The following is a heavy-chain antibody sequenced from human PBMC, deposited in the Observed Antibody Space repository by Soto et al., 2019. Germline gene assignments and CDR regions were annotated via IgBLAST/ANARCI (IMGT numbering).Heavy chain of an antibody. D-gene: IGHD2-15*01. CDR2: IYYSGNT. J-gene: IGHJ4*02. CDR3: ARGWWPSFDF. Sequence: SETLSLTCTVSGGSISSYYWSWIRQPPGKGLEWVGYIYYSGNTNYNPSLKSRVTISVDTSKNQFSLKLTSVTAADTAVYYCARGWWPSFDFWGRGTLVTVSS. CDR1: GGSISSYY. V-gene: IGHV4-59*01.